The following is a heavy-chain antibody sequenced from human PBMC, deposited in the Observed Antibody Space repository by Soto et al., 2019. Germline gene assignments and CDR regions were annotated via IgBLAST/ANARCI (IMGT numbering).Heavy chain of an antibody. CDR1: GYSFTSYW. Sequence: PGESLKISCKGSGYSFTSYWISWVRQMPGKGLEWMGRIDPSDSYTNYSPSFQGHVTISADKSISTAYLQWSSLKASDTAMYYCARPNRYIAAGDTNLDDAFDIWGQGTMVTVSS. CDR2: IDPSDSYT. D-gene: IGHD6-13*01. V-gene: IGHV5-10-1*01. CDR3: ARPNRYIAAGDTNLDDAFDI. J-gene: IGHJ3*02.